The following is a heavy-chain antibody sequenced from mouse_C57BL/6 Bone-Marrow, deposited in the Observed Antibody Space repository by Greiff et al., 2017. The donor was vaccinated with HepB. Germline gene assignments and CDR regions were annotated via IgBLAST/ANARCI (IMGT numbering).Heavy chain of an antibody. CDR1: GFTFSDYY. Sequence: EVKVVESGGGLVQPGGSLKLSCAASGFTFSDYYMYWVRQTPEKRLEWVAYISNGGGSTYYPATVKGRFTISRDNAKNTLYLQMSSLKSEDTAMYYCARHGSYSNYPFAYWGQGTLVTVSA. CDR3: ARHGSYSNYPFAY. J-gene: IGHJ3*01. CDR2: ISNGGGST. V-gene: IGHV5-12*01. D-gene: IGHD2-5*01.